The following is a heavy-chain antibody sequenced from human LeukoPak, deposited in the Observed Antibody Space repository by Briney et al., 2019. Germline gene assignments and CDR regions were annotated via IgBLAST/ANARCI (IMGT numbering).Heavy chain of an antibody. D-gene: IGHD3-9*01. CDR1: GGSFSSSSFY. CDR3: ARISYDILTGLCNWFDP. CDR2: IYTSGSS. Sequence: SQTLSLTCTVSGGSFSSSSFYWGWIRQPAGKGLEWIGRIYTSGSSNYNPSLKSRLTMSVDTSKNQFSLKMSSVTAADTAVYYCARISYDILTGLCNWFDPWGQGTLVTVSS. V-gene: IGHV4-61*02. J-gene: IGHJ5*02.